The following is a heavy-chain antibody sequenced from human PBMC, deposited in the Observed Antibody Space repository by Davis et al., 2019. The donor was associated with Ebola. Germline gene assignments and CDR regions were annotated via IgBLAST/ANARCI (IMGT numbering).Heavy chain of an antibody. CDR2: ISASGSPI. J-gene: IGHJ4*02. Sequence: PGGSLRLSCVTSGFTFYRYEMNWVRQAPGKGLEWVSFISASGSPIYYAYSIKGRFTISRATARSSVHLQMDSLRAEDTAIYYCARGPLTALDYWGQGTLVTVSS. CDR1: GFTFYRYE. D-gene: IGHD3-9*01. CDR3: ARGPLTALDY. V-gene: IGHV3-48*03.